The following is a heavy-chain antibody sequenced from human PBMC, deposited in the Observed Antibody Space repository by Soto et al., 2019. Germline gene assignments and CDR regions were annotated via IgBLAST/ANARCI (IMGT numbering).Heavy chain of an antibody. CDR3: ARDPGVVVVPAATGYYYYYYGMDV. CDR2: IKQDGSEK. J-gene: IGHJ6*02. D-gene: IGHD2-2*01. Sequence: HPGGSLRLSCAASGFTFSSYWMSWVRQAPGKGLECVANIKQDGSEKYYVDSVKGRFTISRDNAKNSLYLQMNSLRAEDTAVYYRARDPGVVVVPAATGYYYYYYGMDVWGQGTTVTVYS. V-gene: IGHV3-7*03. CDR1: GFTFSSYW.